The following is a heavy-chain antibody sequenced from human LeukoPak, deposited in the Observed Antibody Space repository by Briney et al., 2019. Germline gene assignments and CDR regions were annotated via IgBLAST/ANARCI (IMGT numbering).Heavy chain of an antibody. J-gene: IGHJ4*02. Sequence: PGGSLRLSCAVSGFTFSSYSMNWVRQAPGKGLEWVSCISSSNNTIYYADSVKGRFTISRDNAKNSLYLQMNTLRADDTAVYYCARGRWFGESLPAHFEYWGQGTLVTVSS. CDR3: ARGRWFGESLPAHFEY. CDR1: GFTFSSYS. V-gene: IGHV3-48*01. D-gene: IGHD3-10*01. CDR2: ISSSNNTI.